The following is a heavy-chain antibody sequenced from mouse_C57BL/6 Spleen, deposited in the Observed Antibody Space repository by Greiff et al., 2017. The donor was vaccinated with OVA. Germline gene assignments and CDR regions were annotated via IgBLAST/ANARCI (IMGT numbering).Heavy chain of an antibody. V-gene: IGHV5-6*01. CDR1: GFTFSSYG. Sequence: EVQRVESGGDLVKPGGSLKLSCAASGFTFSSYGMSWVRQTPDKRLEWVATISSGGSYTYYPDSVKGRFTISRDNAKNTLYLQMSSLKSEDTAMYYCASQAFFDYWGQGTTLTVSS. CDR3: ASQAFFDY. J-gene: IGHJ2*01. CDR2: ISSGGSYT.